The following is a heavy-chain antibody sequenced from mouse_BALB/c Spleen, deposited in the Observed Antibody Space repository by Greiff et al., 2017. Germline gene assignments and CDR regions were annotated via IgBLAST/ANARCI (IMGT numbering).Heavy chain of an antibody. CDR3: ARDQPDGYYDAMDY. Sequence: VKVVESGPGLVAPSQSLSITCTVSGFSLTSYGVHWVRQPPGKGLEWLGVIWAGGSTNYNSALMSRLSISKDNSKSQVFLKMNSLQTDDTAMYYCARDQPDGYYDAMDYWGQGTSVTVSS. D-gene: IGHD2-3*01. CDR1: GFSLTSYG. CDR2: IWAGGST. V-gene: IGHV2-9*02. J-gene: IGHJ4*01.